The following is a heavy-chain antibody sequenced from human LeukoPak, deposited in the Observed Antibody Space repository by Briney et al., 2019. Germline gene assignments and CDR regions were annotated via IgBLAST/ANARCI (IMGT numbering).Heavy chain of an antibody. CDR1: GFTFSSYG. Sequence: GGSLRLSCAASGFTFSSYGMHWVRQAPGKGLEWVSGISWNSGSIGYADSVKGRFTISRDNAKNSLYLQMNSLRAEDMALYYCAKDISHTTSNGFDYWGQGTLVTVSS. CDR2: ISWNSGSI. J-gene: IGHJ4*02. V-gene: IGHV3-9*03. CDR3: AKDISHTTSNGFDY. D-gene: IGHD2-8*01.